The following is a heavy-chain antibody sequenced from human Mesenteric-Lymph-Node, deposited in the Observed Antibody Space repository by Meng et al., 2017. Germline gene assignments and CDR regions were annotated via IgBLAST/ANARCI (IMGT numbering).Heavy chain of an antibody. Sequence: GGSLRLSCAASGFTFSHYWMHWVRQAPGKGLVWVSRINSDGSGSSTSYADSVKGRFTISRDNAKNTLYLQMNSLRAEDTAVYYCARDRVGTGGFDYWGQGTLVTVSS. V-gene: IGHV3-74*01. J-gene: IGHJ4*02. CDR1: GFTFSHYW. D-gene: IGHD1-1*01. CDR3: ARDRVGTGGFDY. CDR2: INSDGSGSST.